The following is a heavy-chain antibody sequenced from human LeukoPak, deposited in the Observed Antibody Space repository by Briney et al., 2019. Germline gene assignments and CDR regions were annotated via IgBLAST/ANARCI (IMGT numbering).Heavy chain of an antibody. V-gene: IGHV3-33*06. J-gene: IGHJ6*03. CDR2: IWYDGSNK. CDR3: AKDQMRLRSYYYMDV. Sequence: GRSLRLSCAASGFTFSSYGMHWVRQAPGKGLEWVAVIWYDGSNKYYADSVKGRFTISRDNSKNTLYLQMNSLRAEDTAVYYCAKDQMRLRSYYYMDVWGKGTTVTVSS. CDR1: GFTFSSYG. D-gene: IGHD6-25*01.